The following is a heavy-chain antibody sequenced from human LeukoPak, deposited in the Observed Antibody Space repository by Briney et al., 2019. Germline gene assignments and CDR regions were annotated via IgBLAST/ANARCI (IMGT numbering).Heavy chain of an antibody. CDR2: IWYDGSNK. D-gene: IGHD4-17*01. V-gene: IGHV3-33*08. CDR3: ARDAYGDYYFDY. J-gene: IGHJ4*02. CDR1: EFTFSSYS. Sequence: GGSLRLSCAPSEFTFSSYSMHWVRQAPGKGLEWVAVIWYDGSNKYYADSVKGRFTISRDSSKNTLYLQMNSLRAEDTAVYYCARDAYGDYYFDYWGQGTLVTVS.